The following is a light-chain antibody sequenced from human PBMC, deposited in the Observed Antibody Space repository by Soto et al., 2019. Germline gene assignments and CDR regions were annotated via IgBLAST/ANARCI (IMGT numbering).Light chain of an antibody. Sequence: EIVLTQSPGTLSLSPGERATLSCRASQSVSSSYLAWYQQKPGQAPRLLIYGASSSATGIPDRFSGSGSGTDFTLTISRLEPEDSAVYYCQQYGSSRGTFGGGTKVELQ. V-gene: IGKV3-20*01. CDR3: QQYGSSRGT. CDR2: GAS. CDR1: QSVSSSY. J-gene: IGKJ4*01.